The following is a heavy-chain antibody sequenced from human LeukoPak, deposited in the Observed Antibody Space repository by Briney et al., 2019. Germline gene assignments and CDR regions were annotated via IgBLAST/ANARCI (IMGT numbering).Heavy chain of an antibody. D-gene: IGHD5-24*01. CDR2: IYYSGST. CDR3: ATGKFRDGYNYDY. Sequence: PSETLSLTCTVSGGSISSYYWSWIRQPPGKGLEWIGYIYYSGSTNYNPSLKSRVTISVDTSKNQFSLKLSSVTAADTAVYYCATGKFRDGYNYDYWGQGTLVTVSS. J-gene: IGHJ4*02. V-gene: IGHV4-59*08. CDR1: GGSISSYY.